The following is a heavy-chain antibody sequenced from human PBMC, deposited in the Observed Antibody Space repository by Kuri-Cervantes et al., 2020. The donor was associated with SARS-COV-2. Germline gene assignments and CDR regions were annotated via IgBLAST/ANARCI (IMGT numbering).Heavy chain of an antibody. V-gene: IGHV4-39*01. J-gene: IGHJ4*02. Sequence: SETLSLTCTVSGGSISSSSYYWGWIRQPPGKGLEWIGSIYYSGSTYYNPSLKSRVTISVDTSKNQFSLKLSSVTGADTAVYYCASIAARPYFGYWGQGTLVTVSS. CDR2: IYYSGST. CDR3: ASIAARPYFGY. D-gene: IGHD6-6*01. CDR1: GGSISSSSYY.